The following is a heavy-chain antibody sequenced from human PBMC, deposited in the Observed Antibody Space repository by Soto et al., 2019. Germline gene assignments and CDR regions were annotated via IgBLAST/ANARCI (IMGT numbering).Heavy chain of an antibody. CDR1: GFTFNNYA. D-gene: IGHD3-16*01. CDR2: ISGGGSST. CDR3: AKVPGDDYVWGTYYYFDY. J-gene: IGHJ4*02. Sequence: GGSLRLSCAASGFTFNNYAMSWVRQAPGKGLEWVSSISGGGSSTYYADSVKGRFTISRDNSKNTLYLQMNSLRAEDTAVYYCAKVPGDDYVWGTYYYFDYWGMGAQVTVAS. V-gene: IGHV3-23*01.